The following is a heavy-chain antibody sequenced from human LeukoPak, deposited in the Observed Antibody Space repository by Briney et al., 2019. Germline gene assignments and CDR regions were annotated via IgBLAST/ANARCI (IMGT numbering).Heavy chain of an antibody. CDR1: GGSISSGDYY. CDR2: FDYSGST. V-gene: IGHV4-39*02. Sequence: PSETLSLTCTVSGGSISSGDYYWSWIRQPPGKGLEWIGSFDYSGSTYYNPSLKSRVTISVDTSNNRFSLGLNSVTDADTAVYYCDGVTVTAATWGPGTLVAVSS. CDR3: DGVTVTAAT. D-gene: IGHD2-21*02. J-gene: IGHJ5*02.